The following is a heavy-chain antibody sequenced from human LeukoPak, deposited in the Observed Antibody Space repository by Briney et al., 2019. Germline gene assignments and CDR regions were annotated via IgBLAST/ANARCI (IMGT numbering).Heavy chain of an antibody. J-gene: IGHJ4*02. CDR3: ASNDYYGSGSYYN. Sequence: SETLSLTCTVSGGSISSYYWSWIRQPAGKGLEWIGRIYTSGSTNYNPSLKSRVTMSVDTSKNQFSLELSSVTAADTAVYYCASNDYYGSGSYYNWGQGTLVTVSS. V-gene: IGHV4-4*07. D-gene: IGHD3-10*01. CDR2: IYTSGST. CDR1: GGSISSYY.